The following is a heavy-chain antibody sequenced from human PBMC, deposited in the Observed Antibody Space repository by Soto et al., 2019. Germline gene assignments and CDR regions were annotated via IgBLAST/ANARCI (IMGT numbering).Heavy chain of an antibody. CDR3: ARGPPPSLDYGDQWDLFDY. V-gene: IGHV3-21*01. J-gene: IGHJ4*02. CDR2: ISSSSSYI. Sequence: EVQLVESGGGLVKPGGSLRLSCAASGFTFSSYSMNWVRQAPGKGLEWVSSISSSSSYIYYADSVKGRFTISRDNAKNSLYLQMNSLRAEDTAVYYCARGPPPSLDYGDQWDLFDYWGQGTLVTVSS. D-gene: IGHD4-17*01. CDR1: GFTFSSYS.